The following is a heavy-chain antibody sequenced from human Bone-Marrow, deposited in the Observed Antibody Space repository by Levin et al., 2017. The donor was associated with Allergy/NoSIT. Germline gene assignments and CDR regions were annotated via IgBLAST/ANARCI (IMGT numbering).Heavy chain of an antibody. J-gene: IGHJ5*02. Sequence: ASVKVSCKASGYTFTGYYMHWVRQAPGQGLEWMGWINPNSGGTNYAQKFQGRVTMTRDTSIRTAYMELSRLRSDDTAVYYCARDRSSGYDWGWFDPWGQGTLVTVSS. D-gene: IGHD5-12*01. CDR3: ARDRSSGYDWGWFDP. V-gene: IGHV1-2*02. CDR1: GYTFTGYY. CDR2: INPNSGGT.